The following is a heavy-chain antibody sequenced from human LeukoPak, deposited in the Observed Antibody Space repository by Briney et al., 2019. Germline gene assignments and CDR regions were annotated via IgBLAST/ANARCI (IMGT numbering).Heavy chain of an antibody. CDR3: ATEVKAAAGIDTGSYYYNGMDV. Sequence: GGSLRLSCAVSGFSFYTYGIHWVRHAPGKGLEWVAVIWNDGSNKYYADSVRGRFTISRDNSKNTLYLQMNSLRTEDTAVYFCATEVKAAAGIDTGSYYYNGMDVWGQGTTVTVSS. J-gene: IGHJ6*02. D-gene: IGHD6-13*01. CDR1: GFSFYTYG. V-gene: IGHV3-33*01. CDR2: IWNDGSNK.